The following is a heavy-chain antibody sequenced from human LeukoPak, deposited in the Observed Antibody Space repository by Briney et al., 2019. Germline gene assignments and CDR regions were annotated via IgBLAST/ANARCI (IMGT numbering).Heavy chain of an antibody. J-gene: IGHJ6*03. Sequence: GGSLRLSCAASGFTFSSCWMNWVRQGPGKGLEWVSGISWNSGSIGYADSVKGRFTISRDNAKNSLYLQMNSLRAEDTAVYYCAKRSSSGYYYYMDVWGKGTTVTISS. CDR1: GFTFSSCW. CDR3: AKRSSSGYYYYMDV. CDR2: ISWNSGSI. V-gene: IGHV3-9*01. D-gene: IGHD6-6*01.